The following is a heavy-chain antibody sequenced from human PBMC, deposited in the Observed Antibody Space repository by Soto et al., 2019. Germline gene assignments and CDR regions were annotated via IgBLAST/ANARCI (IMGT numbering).Heavy chain of an antibody. D-gene: IGHD6-19*01. Sequence: EVQLVEAGGGLVQPGGSLRLSCAASGFTFSSNWMHWVRQGPGKGLVWVSRIDNDGSSRDYADSVKGRFTISRDNAKNTLYLQMSSLRAEHTDVYYCACRSGWYSPDYWVQGTLDIVS. J-gene: IGHJ4*02. CDR1: GFTFSSNW. CDR2: IDNDGSSR. V-gene: IGHV3-74*01. CDR3: ACRSGWYSPDY.